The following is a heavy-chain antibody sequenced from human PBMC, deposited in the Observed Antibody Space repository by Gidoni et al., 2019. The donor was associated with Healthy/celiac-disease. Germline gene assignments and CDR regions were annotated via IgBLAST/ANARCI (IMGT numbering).Heavy chain of an antibody. Sequence: QVQLQESGPGLVKPSETLSLTCTVSGCSISSYYWSWIRQPPGKGLEWIGYIYYSGSTNYNPSLKSRVTISVDTSKNQFSLKLSSVTAADTAVYYCARFSDYYDSSGIDYWGQGTLVTVSS. CDR1: GCSISSYY. CDR2: IYYSGST. D-gene: IGHD3-22*01. V-gene: IGHV4-59*08. CDR3: ARFSDYYDSSGIDY. J-gene: IGHJ4*02.